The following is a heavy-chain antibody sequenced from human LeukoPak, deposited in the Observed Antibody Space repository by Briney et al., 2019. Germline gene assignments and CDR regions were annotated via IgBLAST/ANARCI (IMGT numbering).Heavy chain of an antibody. V-gene: IGHV3-64*01. CDR2: ISSNGGST. CDR1: GFTFSSYA. Sequence: PGGSLRLSCAASGFTFSSYAMHWVRQAPGKGLEYVSAISSNGGSTYYANSVKGRFTISRDNSKNTLYLQMGSLRAEDMAVYYCARAKAVAGNHFDYWGQGTLVTVSS. J-gene: IGHJ4*02. CDR3: ARAKAVAGNHFDY. D-gene: IGHD6-19*01.